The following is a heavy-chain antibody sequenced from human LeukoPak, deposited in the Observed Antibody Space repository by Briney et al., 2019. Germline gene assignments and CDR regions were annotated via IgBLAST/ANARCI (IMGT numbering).Heavy chain of an antibody. CDR2: INPNSGGT. CDR3: ARDLLVWGSGRINWFDP. J-gene: IGHJ5*02. V-gene: IGHV1-2*02. CDR1: GYTFTGYY. Sequence: ASVKVSCKASGYTFTGYYMHWVRQAPGQGLEWMGWINPNSGGTNHAQKFQGRVNMTRDTSISTAYMELSRLRSDDTAVYYCARDLLVWGSGRINWFDPWGQGTLVTVSS. D-gene: IGHD6-19*01.